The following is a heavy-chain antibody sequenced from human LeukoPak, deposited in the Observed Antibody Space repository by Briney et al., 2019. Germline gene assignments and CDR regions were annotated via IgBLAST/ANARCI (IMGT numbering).Heavy chain of an antibody. Sequence: ASVKVSCKASGYTFTDYYMYWVRQAPGQGLEWMGWINPNSGGTNYAQKFQGRVTMTRDTSISTAYMELSRLRSDDTAVYYCARDSEHIVVVTDGDYWGQGTLVTVSS. CDR2: INPNSGGT. V-gene: IGHV1-2*02. J-gene: IGHJ4*02. D-gene: IGHD2-21*02. CDR1: GYTFTDYY. CDR3: ARDSEHIVVVTDGDY.